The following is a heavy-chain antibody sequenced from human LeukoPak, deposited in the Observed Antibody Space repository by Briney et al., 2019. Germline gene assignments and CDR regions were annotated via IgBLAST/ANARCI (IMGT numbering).Heavy chain of an antibody. CDR2: ISGSGGST. J-gene: IGHJ4*02. Sequence: PGGSLRLSCAASGFTFSSYAMSWVRQAPGKGLEWVSAISGSGGSTYYADSVKGRFTISRDNSKNTLYLQMNSLRAEDTAVDYCAKAPPIAVAGTGDYWGQGTLVTVSS. CDR3: AKAPPIAVAGTGDY. CDR1: GFTFSSYA. D-gene: IGHD6-19*01. V-gene: IGHV3-23*01.